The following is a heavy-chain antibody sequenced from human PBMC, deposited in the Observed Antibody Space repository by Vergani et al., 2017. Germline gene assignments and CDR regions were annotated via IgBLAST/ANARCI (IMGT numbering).Heavy chain of an antibody. CDR2: IRYDGSNT. V-gene: IGHV3-30*02. CDR1: GFTFSNYG. Sequence: QVQLVESGGGVVQPGGSLRLSCGASGFTFSNYGMHWVRQAPGKGLEWVTFIRYDGSNTYYADSVKGRFTISRDNSKNTLFLQMNSLRPEDTAVYYCARETVTGSRYFDYWGQGTLVTVSS. D-gene: IGHD6-19*01. J-gene: IGHJ4*02. CDR3: ARETVTGSRYFDY.